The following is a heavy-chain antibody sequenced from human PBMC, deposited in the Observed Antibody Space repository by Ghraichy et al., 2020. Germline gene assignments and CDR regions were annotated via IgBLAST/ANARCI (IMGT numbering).Heavy chain of an antibody. J-gene: IGHJ4*02. CDR2: INHSGST. CDR1: GGSFSGYY. D-gene: IGHD6-19*01. Sequence: SETLSLTCAVYGGSFSGYYWSWIRQPPGKGLEWIGEINHSGSTNYNPSLKSRVTISVDTSKNQFSLKLSSVTAADTAVYYCARSPPGWLVRPFDYWGQGTLVTVSS. CDR3: ARSPPGWLVRPFDY. V-gene: IGHV4-34*01.